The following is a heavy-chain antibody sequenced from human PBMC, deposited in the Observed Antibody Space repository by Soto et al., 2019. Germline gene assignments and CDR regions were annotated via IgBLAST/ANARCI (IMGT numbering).Heavy chain of an antibody. J-gene: IGHJ3*01. Sequence: EVQMVESGGGLVKPGGSLRLSCAVSGFSFSEAWMNWVRQAPGKGLEWVGRIKSKAAGGAIDYAAPVKGRFTISRDDSKDTLYLQINGLKTEDTAVYYCTTDGAFGGVVVAFHLWGLGTLLTVSS. CDR3: TTDGAFGGVVVAFHL. V-gene: IGHV3-15*07. D-gene: IGHD3-10*01. CDR2: IKSKAAGGAI. CDR1: GFSFSEAW.